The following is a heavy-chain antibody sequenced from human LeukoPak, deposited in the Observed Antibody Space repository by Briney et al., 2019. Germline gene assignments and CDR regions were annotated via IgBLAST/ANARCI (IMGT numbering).Heavy chain of an antibody. CDR2: ISAYNGNT. D-gene: IGHD3-10*01. CDR1: GYTFTGYY. CDR3: AAARSFGELWDWSYYQYGMDV. Sequence: GASVKVSCKASGYTFTGYYMHWVRQAPGQGLEWMGWISAYNGNTDYAQKFQGRVTMTTDTATSTVYMEMRSLSSDDTAVYYCAAARSFGELWDWSYYQYGMDVWGQGTTVTVSS. V-gene: IGHV1-18*04. J-gene: IGHJ6*02.